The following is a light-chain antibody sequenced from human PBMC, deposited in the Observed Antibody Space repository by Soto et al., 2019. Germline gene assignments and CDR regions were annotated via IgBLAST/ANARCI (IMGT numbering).Light chain of an antibody. V-gene: IGLV2-14*01. CDR1: SSDVGGYNY. Sequence: QSALTQPRSVSGSPGQSITISCTGTSSDVGGYNYVSWYQQQPGKAPKFMIYDVTNRPSGVSNRFSGSKSGNTASLTISGLQAEDEADYYCCSYTTSNTRQIVFGTGTKVTVL. CDR2: DVT. J-gene: IGLJ1*01. CDR3: CSYTTSNTRQIV.